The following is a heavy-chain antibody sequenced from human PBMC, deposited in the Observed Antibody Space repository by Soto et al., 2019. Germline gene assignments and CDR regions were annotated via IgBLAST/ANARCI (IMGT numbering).Heavy chain of an antibody. Sequence: PSETLSLTCTVSDGSISSSSYYWGWIRQPPGKGLEWIGSIYYSGSTYYNPSLKSRVTISVDTSKNQFSLKLSSVTAADTAVYYCARHIGYSSSWYRWFDPWGQGTLVTVSS. D-gene: IGHD6-13*01. CDR2: IYYSGST. CDR3: ARHIGYSSSWYRWFDP. V-gene: IGHV4-39*01. CDR1: DGSISSSSYY. J-gene: IGHJ5*02.